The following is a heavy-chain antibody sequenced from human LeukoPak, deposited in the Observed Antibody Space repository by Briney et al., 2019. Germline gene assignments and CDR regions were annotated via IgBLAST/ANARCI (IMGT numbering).Heavy chain of an antibody. Sequence: GGSLRLSCAASGFTFSSYAMHWVRQAPGKGLEWGAVISYDGSNKYYADSVKGRFTISRDNSKNTLYLQMNSLRAEDTAVYYCARVGGWFGELWYHFDYWGQGTLVTVSS. CDR1: GFTFSSYA. CDR3: ARVGGWFGELWYHFDY. CDR2: ISYDGSNK. J-gene: IGHJ4*02. V-gene: IGHV3-30*04. D-gene: IGHD3-10*01.